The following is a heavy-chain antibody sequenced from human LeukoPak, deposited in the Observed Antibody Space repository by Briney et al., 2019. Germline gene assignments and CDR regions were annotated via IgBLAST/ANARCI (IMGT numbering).Heavy chain of an antibody. CDR3: ARDGDTVLTRGYYYYMDV. D-gene: IGHD4-23*01. Sequence: GGSLRLSCAASGFTFSSYGMSWVRHAPAKGLDSVSAISGSCGSTYYADSVKGRFTISRDNARNSLYLQMNSLRAEDTALYYCARDGDTVLTRGYYYYMDVWGKGTTVTVSS. CDR1: GFTFSSYG. J-gene: IGHJ6*03. CDR2: ISGSCGST. V-gene: IGHV3-23*01.